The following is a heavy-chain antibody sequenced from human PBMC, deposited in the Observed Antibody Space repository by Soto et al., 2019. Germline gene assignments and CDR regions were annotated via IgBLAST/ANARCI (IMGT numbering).Heavy chain of an antibody. CDR3: AREDVAPAAMAGWVVRSHDY. V-gene: IGHV3-23*01. CDR2: LSRSGGAT. J-gene: IGHJ4*02. D-gene: IGHD2-2*01. Sequence: PGGSLRLSFAASGFAFSSYAMSWVRQAPGKGLEWVSSLSRSGGATYYADSVKGRFTISRDNSKNTLYLQMNSLRAEDTAVYYCAREDVAPAAMAGWVVRSHDYWGQGTLVTVSS. CDR1: GFAFSSYA.